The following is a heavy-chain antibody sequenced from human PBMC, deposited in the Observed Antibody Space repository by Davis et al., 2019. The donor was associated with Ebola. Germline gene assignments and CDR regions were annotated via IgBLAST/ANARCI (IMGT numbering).Heavy chain of an antibody. J-gene: IGHJ3*02. CDR3: ARESTVTYHDAFDI. CDR1: GGSISSRSYY. Sequence: PSETLSLTCTVSGGSISSRSYYWGWIRQPPGKGLEWIGSIYNSGSTYYNPSLKSRVTISVDTSKNQFSLKLSSVTAADTAVYYCARESTVTYHDAFDIWGQGTMVTVSS. V-gene: IGHV4-39*07. CDR2: IYNSGST. D-gene: IGHD4-11*01.